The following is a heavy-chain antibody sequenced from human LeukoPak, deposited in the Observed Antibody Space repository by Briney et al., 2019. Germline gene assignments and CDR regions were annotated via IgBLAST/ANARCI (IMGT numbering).Heavy chain of an antibody. Sequence: GGSLRLSCAASGFTFSSYTINWVRQARGKGLEWVSSISSSGSYIYYADSVKGRFTVSRDNAKNSLYLQMKSLRAEDTAVYYCARDRGSRRYNNGYSEYWGQGTLVTVSS. CDR2: ISSSGSYI. CDR3: ARDRGSRRYNNGYSEY. CDR1: GFTFSSYT. J-gene: IGHJ4*02. D-gene: IGHD5-18*01. V-gene: IGHV3-21*01.